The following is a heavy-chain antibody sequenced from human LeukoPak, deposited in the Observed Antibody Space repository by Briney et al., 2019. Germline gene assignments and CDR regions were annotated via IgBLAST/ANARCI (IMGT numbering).Heavy chain of an antibody. J-gene: IGHJ4*02. CDR3: ARILLVAVMD. V-gene: IGHV3-66*01. Sequence: PGGSLRLSRATSGFTASTNYMSWVRQAPGKGLESVSLIYTIGTTYYADSVKGRFTISRDNSKNTLYLQMDSLRAEDTAVYYCARILLVAVMDWGQGTPVTVSS. CDR2: IYTIGTT. D-gene: IGHD5-12*01. CDR1: GFTASTNY.